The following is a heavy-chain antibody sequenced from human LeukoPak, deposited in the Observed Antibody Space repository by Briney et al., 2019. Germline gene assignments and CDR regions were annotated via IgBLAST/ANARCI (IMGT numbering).Heavy chain of an antibody. CDR3: ARGVEYSSSSGLGY. CDR2: IYYSGST. D-gene: IGHD6-6*01. V-gene: IGHV4-59*01. Sequence: SEALSLTCTVSGGSISSYYWSWIRQPPGKGLEWIGYIYYSGSTNYNPSLKSRVTISVDTSKNQFSLKLSSVTAADTALYYCARGVEYSSSSGLGYWGQRTLVTVSS. J-gene: IGHJ4*02. CDR1: GGSISSYY.